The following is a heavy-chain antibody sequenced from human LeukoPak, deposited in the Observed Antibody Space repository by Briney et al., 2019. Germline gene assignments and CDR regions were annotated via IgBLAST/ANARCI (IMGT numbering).Heavy chain of an antibody. CDR3: ASWPVGWYGEDS. J-gene: IGHJ4*02. Sequence: GGSLRLSCAATGLSVSSNFMSWVRQAPGKGLEWVSAIYVGGSTYYADSVKGRFTISRDTPKNTLYLQMNSLRVEDTAVYYCASWPVGWYGEDSWGQGTLVTVSS. D-gene: IGHD6-19*01. CDR2: IYVGGST. V-gene: IGHV3-53*01. CDR1: GLSVSSNF.